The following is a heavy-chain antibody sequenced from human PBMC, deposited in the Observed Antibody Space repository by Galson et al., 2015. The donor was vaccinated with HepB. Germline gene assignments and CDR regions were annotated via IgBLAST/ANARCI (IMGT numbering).Heavy chain of an antibody. V-gene: IGHV1-3*01. J-gene: IGHJ6*02. Sequence: SVKVSCKASGYTFTSYAIHWVRQAPGQRLEWMGWINAGNGNTKYSQKFQGRVTITKDTSASTAYMELSSLRSEDTAVYFCAREHNYDMAGYNPKYYYYGMDVWGQGTTVTVSS. CDR3: AREHNYDMAGYNPKYYYYGMDV. D-gene: IGHD3-22*01. CDR2: INAGNGNT. CDR1: GYTFTSYA.